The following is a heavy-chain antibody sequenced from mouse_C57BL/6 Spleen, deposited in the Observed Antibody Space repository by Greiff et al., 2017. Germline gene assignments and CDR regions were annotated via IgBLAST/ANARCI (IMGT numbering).Heavy chain of an antibody. J-gene: IGHJ3*01. D-gene: IGHD2-4*01. CDR3: ARRDYDYDFAY. CDR2: ISSGSSTI. CDR1: GFTFSDYG. V-gene: IGHV5-17*01. Sequence: EVKVVESGGGLVKPGGSLKLSCAASGFTFSDYGMHWVRQAPEKGLEWVAYISSGSSTIYYADTVKGRFTISRDNAKNTLFLQMTSLRSEDTAMYYCARRDYDYDFAYWGQGTLVTVSA.